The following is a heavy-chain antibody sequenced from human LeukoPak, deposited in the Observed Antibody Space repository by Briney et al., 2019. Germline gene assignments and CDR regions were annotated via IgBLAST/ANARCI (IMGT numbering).Heavy chain of an antibody. CDR1: GFTFGKYW. V-gene: IGHV3-7*01. D-gene: IGHD5-24*01. CDR3: ARLRRDGYNYLPHYFDY. Sequence: PGGSLRLSCVASGFTFGKYWMSWVRQAPGKGLEWVANIKLDGSEKYYVDSVKGRFTISRDNAKNSVFLQMNSLRAEDTAVYYCARLRRDGYNYLPHYFDYWGQGTLVTVSS. J-gene: IGHJ4*02. CDR2: IKLDGSEK.